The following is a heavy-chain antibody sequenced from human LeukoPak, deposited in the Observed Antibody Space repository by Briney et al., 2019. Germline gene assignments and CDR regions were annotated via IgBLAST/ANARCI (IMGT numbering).Heavy chain of an antibody. CDR2: INHSGST. CDR1: GGSFSGYY. D-gene: IGHD5-12*01. CDR3: ARGGYSGYAKN. V-gene: IGHV4-34*01. Sequence: PSETLSLTCAVYGGSFSGYYWSWIRQPPGKGLEWIGEINHSGSTNYNPSLKSRVTISLDTSKNQFSLKLSSVTAADTAVYYCARGGYSGYAKNWGQGTLVTVSS. J-gene: IGHJ4*02.